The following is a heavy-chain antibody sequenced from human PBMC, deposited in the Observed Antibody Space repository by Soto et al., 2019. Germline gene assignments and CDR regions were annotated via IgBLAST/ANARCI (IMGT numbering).Heavy chain of an antibody. CDR1: GGSFRGYY. D-gene: IGHD1-7*01. J-gene: IGHJ6*02. Sequence: SETLSLTCAVYGGSFRGYYWSWIRQPPGKGLEWIGEINHSGSTNYNPSLKSRVTISVDTSKNQFSLKLSSVTAADTAVYYCARQLELRYYGMDVWGQGTTVTVSS. V-gene: IGHV4-34*01. CDR2: INHSGST. CDR3: ARQLELRYYGMDV.